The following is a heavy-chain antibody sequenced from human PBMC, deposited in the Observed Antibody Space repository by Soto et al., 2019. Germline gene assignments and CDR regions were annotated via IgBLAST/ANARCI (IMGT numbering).Heavy chain of an antibody. Sequence: QVQLQESGPGLVKPSQTLSLTCTVSGGSISSGDYSWSWIHQPPGKGLEWIGYIYYSGSTYYNPSLNRRVTISVDTSKNQFSLKLSSVTAADTAVYYCARGRFLEWLLSGWFDPWGQGTLVTVSS. CDR1: GGSISSGDYS. V-gene: IGHV4-30-4*01. J-gene: IGHJ5*02. D-gene: IGHD3-3*01. CDR2: IYYSGST. CDR3: ARGRFLEWLLSGWFDP.